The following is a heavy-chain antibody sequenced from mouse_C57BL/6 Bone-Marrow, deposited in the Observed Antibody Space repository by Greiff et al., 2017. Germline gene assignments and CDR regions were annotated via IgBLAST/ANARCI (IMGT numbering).Heavy chain of an antibody. Sequence: QVQLQQPGAELVKPGASVKMSCKASGYTFTSYWITWVKQRPGQGLEWIGDIYPTSGRTNYNEKFKSKAILTVDTSSNSAYMQLSSLTAEASAVFYGAISGALGRSFDYWGQGTTLTVSA. CDR1: GYTFTSYW. D-gene: IGHD3-1*01. V-gene: IGHV1-55*01. CDR2: IYPTSGRT. J-gene: IGHJ2*01. CDR3: AISGALGRSFDY.